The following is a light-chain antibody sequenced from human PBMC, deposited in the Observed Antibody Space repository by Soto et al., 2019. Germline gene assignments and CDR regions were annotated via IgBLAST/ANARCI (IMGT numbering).Light chain of an antibody. CDR2: KDS. J-gene: IGLJ1*01. CDR1: ELSKQY. V-gene: IGLV3-25*02. CDR3: QSSDDTGNYYL. Sequence: SYELTQTPSGSVFPGLTARIAFFCDELSKQYVYWYQQKPGQAPVLVIYKDSERASGIPERFSASSSGTTVTLTISGVRAEDEADYYCQSSDDTGNYYLFGTGTKVTVL.